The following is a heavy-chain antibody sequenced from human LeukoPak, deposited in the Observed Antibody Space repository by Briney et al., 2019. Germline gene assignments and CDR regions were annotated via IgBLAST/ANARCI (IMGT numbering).Heavy chain of an antibody. V-gene: IGHV5-51*01. CDR2: IYPDDSNT. J-gene: IGHJ5*02. CDR3: ARQTNWFDP. Sequence: GESLKISCKGSGYSFTTHWIGWVRQMPGKGLEWMGIIYPDDSNTRYSPSFQGQVTLSADKSINTAYLQWSSLRASDTAMYYCARQTNWFDPWGQGTLVTVSS. CDR1: GYSFTTHW.